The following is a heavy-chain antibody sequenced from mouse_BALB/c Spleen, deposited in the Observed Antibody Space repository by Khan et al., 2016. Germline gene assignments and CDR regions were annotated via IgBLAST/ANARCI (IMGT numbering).Heavy chain of an antibody. CDR1: GYSITSGYY. Sequence: EVQLQESGPGLVKPSQSLSLTCSVTGYSITSGYYWNWIRQFPGNKLEWMGYISYDGSNNYNPSLKNRISITRDTSKNQFFLKLNSVTTADTATYYCASGNWCFDYWGQGTTLTVSS. V-gene: IGHV3-6*02. J-gene: IGHJ2*01. CDR3: ASGNWCFDY. CDR2: ISYDGSN. D-gene: IGHD4-1*01.